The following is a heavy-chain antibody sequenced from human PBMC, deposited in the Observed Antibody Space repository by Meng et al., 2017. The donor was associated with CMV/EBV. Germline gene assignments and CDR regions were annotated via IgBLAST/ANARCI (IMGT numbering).Heavy chain of an antibody. Sequence: GSLRLSCAVYGGSFSDYYWSWIRQPPGKGLEWIGEINHSGSTNYNPSLKSRVTISVDTSKNQFSLKLSSVTAADTAVYYCARYSSWPGLASAWGQGTLVTVSS. CDR2: INHSGST. D-gene: IGHD6-13*01. J-gene: IGHJ5*02. CDR1: GGSFSDYY. CDR3: ARYSSWPGLASA. V-gene: IGHV4-34*01.